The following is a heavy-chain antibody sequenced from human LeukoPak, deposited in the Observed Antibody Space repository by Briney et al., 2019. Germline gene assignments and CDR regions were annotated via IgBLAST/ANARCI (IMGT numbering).Heavy chain of an antibody. D-gene: IGHD5-24*01. CDR1: GASISGYY. J-gene: IGHJ4*02. V-gene: IGHV4-59*01. CDR3: ARGDGYNRY. Sequence: SETLFLTCTVSGASISGYYWSWIRQPPGKGLEWIGYIYYSGSTNYNPSLKSRVTISVDTSKNQFSLKLSSVTAADTAVYYCARGDGYNRYWGQGTMVTVSS. CDR2: IYYSGST.